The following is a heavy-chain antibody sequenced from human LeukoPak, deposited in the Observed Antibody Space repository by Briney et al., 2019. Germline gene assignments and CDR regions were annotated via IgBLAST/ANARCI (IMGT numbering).Heavy chain of an antibody. CDR2: ISRSGDST. J-gene: IGHJ5*02. Sequence: PRGFLRLSCAASGISFSSCAMGWVRQAPGKGLEWVSGISRSGDSTFYADSVRGRFTISRDNSKNTLFLQMNSLSAEDTAVYFCACSKLPPDSWFGPWGQGALVTVSS. CDR3: ACSKLPPDSWFGP. D-gene: IGHD3-10*01. CDR1: GISFSSCA. V-gene: IGHV3-23*01.